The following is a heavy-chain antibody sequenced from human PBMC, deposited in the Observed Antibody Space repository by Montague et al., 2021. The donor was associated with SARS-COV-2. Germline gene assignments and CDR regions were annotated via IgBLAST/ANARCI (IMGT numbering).Heavy chain of an antibody. J-gene: IGHJ6*02. V-gene: IGHV3-66*02. CDR3: ARDQRRYGSGSYYGPHYYYYGMDV. Sequence: SLRFSCAASGFTVSSNYMSWVRQAPGKGLEWVSVIYSGGSTYYADSVKGRFTISRDNSKNTLYLQMNSLRAEDTAVYYCARDQRRYGSGSYYGPHYYYYGMDVWGQGTTVTVSS. CDR1: GFTVSSNY. CDR2: IYSGGST. D-gene: IGHD3-10*01.